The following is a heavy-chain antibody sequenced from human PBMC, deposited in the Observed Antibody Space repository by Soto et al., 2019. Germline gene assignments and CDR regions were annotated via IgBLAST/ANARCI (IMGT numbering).Heavy chain of an antibody. CDR3: ARDPSGSSHFDY. Sequence: QVQLVESGGGVVQPGRSLRLSCAASRFTFSSYAMHWVRQAPGKGLEWVAVISYDGSSKYYAASVKGRFSISRDNSKNTLYVQMNSLRTEDTAGEYCARDPSGSSHFDYWGQGTLVTVSS. CDR2: ISYDGSSK. CDR1: RFTFSSYA. D-gene: IGHD3-10*01. V-gene: IGHV3-30-3*01. J-gene: IGHJ4*02.